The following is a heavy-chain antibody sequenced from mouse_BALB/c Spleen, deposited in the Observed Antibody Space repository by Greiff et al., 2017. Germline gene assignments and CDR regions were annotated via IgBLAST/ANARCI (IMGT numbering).Heavy chain of an antibody. D-gene: IGHD4-1*01. V-gene: IGHV1S22*01. CDR2: IYPGSGST. J-gene: IGHJ2*01. CDR1: GYTFTSYW. Sequence: LQQPGSELVRPGASVKLSCKASGYTFTSYWMHWVKQRPGQGLEWIGNIYPGSGSTNYDEKFKSKATLTVDTSSSTAYMQLSSLTSEDSAVYYCTRHWDYFDYWGQGTTLTVSS. CDR3: TRHWDYFDY.